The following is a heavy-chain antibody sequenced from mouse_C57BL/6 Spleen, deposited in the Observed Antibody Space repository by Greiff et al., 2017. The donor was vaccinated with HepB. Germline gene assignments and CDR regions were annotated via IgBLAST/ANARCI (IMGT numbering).Heavy chain of an antibody. CDR1: GYTFTDYY. CDR2: INPNNGGT. Sequence: EVQLQQSGPELVKPGASVKISCKASGYTFTDYYMNWVKQSRGKSLEWIGDINPNNGGTSYNQKFKGKATLTVDKSSSTAYMELRSLTSEDSAVYYCGRDGGAWFAYWGQGTLVTVSA. D-gene: IGHD2-3*01. V-gene: IGHV1-26*01. CDR3: GRDGGAWFAY. J-gene: IGHJ3*01.